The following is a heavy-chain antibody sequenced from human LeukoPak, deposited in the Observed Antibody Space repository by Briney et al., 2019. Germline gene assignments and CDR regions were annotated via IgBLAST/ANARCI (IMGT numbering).Heavy chain of an antibody. CDR1: GGSISSYY. CDR3: ARCGYIYGSLPYYYMDV. CDR2: IYTSGST. D-gene: IGHD5-18*01. Sequence: SETLSLTCTVSGGSISSYYWSWIRQPAGKGLEWIGRIYTSGSTNYNPSLKSRVTMSVDTSKNQFSLKLSSVTAAVTAVYYCARCGYIYGSLPYYYMDVWGKGTTVTISS. J-gene: IGHJ6*03. V-gene: IGHV4-4*07.